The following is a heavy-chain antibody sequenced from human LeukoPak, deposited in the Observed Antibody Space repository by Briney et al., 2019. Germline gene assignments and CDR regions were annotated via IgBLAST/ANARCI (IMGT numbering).Heavy chain of an antibody. CDR2: IYTSGST. V-gene: IGHV4-61*02. CDR3: ARHGANYYYFDY. CDR1: GGSISSGSYY. Sequence: PSETLSLTCTVSGGSISSGSYYWSWIRQPAGKGLEWIGRIYTSGSTNYNPSLKSRVTISVDTSKNQFSLNLNSVTAADTALYYCARHGANYYYFDYWGQGTLVTVSS. D-gene: IGHD4/OR15-4a*01. J-gene: IGHJ4*02.